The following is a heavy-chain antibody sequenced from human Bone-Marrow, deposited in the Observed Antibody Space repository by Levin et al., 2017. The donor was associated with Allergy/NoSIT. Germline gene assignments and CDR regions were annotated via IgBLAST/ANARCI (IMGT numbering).Heavy chain of an antibody. CDR3: ARGGDIVVVVASPSGWFDP. CDR2: IYYSGST. J-gene: IGHJ5*02. CDR1: GGSISSYY. V-gene: IGHV4-59*01. Sequence: SETLSLTCTVSGGSISSYYWSWIRQPPGKGLEWIGYIYYSGSTNYNPSLKSRVTISVDTSKNHFSLKLSSVTAADTAVYYCARGGDIVVVVASPSGWFDPWGQGTLVTVSS. D-gene: IGHD2-15*01.